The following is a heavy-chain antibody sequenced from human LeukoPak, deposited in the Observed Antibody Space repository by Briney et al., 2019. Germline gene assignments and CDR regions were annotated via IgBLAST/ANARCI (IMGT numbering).Heavy chain of an antibody. CDR3: ARGGSLAVAPHQYYFDY. Sequence: SVKVSCKASGGTFSSYAISWVRQAPGQGLEWMGGTIPIFGTANYAQKFQGRVTITADESTSTAYMELSSLRSEDTAVYYCARGGSLAVAPHQYYFDYWGQGTLVTVSS. CDR2: TIPIFGTA. D-gene: IGHD6-19*01. CDR1: GGTFSSYA. V-gene: IGHV1-69*13. J-gene: IGHJ4*02.